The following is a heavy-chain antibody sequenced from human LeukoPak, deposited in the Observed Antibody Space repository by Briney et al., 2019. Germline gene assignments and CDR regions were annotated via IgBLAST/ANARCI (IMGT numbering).Heavy chain of an antibody. CDR3: ARDYYDSSGYYSRDPAPFDY. D-gene: IGHD3-22*01. CDR1: GFTFSSYT. V-gene: IGHV3-21*01. CDR2: IIRSSIYI. J-gene: IGHJ4*02. Sequence: PGGSLRLSCAASGFTFSSYTMHWVRQAPGKGLEWVSSIIRSSIYIYYADSLKGRFTISRDNAKNSLYLQMNSLRAEDTAVYYCARDYYDSSGYYSRDPAPFDYWGQGTLVTVSS.